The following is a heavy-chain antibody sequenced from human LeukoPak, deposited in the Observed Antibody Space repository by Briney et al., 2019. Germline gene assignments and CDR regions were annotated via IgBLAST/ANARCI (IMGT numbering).Heavy chain of an antibody. D-gene: IGHD4/OR15-4a*01. Sequence: TSETLSLTCTVSGGSISSGSYHWSWIRQPAGKGLEWIGRMYTSGSINNNPSLKSRVTISVDTSKNQFSLRLSSVTAADAAVYYCARLSGRDYYFDYWGQGTLVTVSS. CDR2: MYTSGSI. CDR3: ARLSGRDYYFDY. CDR1: GGSISSGSYH. V-gene: IGHV4-61*02. J-gene: IGHJ4*02.